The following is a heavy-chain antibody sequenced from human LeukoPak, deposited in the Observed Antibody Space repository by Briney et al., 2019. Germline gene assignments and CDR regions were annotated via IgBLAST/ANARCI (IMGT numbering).Heavy chain of an antibody. CDR2: MNPNSGNT. CDR1: GYTFTSYD. J-gene: IGHJ3*02. V-gene: IGHV1-8*03. CDR3: ARVSWYYDSSGYSYDAFDI. D-gene: IGHD3-22*01. Sequence: ASVKVSCKASGYTFTSYDINWVRQATGQGLEWMGWMNPNSGNTGYAQKFRGRVTITRNTSISTAYMELSSLRPEDTAVYYCARVSWYYDSSGYSYDAFDIWGQGTMVTVSS.